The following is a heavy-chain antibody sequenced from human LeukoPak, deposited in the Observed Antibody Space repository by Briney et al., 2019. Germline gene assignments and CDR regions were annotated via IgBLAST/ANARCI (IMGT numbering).Heavy chain of an antibody. V-gene: IGHV4-34*01. CDR1: GGSFSGYY. CDR2: INHSGST. J-gene: IGHJ5*02. Sequence: SETLSLTCAVYGGSFSGYYWSWIRQPPGKGLEWIGEINHSGSTNYNPSLKSRVIISVDTSKNQFSLKLSSVTAADTAVYYCARGRLLWFGELSWFDPWGQGTLVTVSS. CDR3: ARGRLLWFGELSWFDP. D-gene: IGHD3-10*01.